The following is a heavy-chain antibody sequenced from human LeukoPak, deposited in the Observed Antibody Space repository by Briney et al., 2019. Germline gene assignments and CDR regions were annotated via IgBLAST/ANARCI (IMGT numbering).Heavy chain of an antibody. J-gene: IGHJ4*02. CDR3: ARCGSNDSSGYYLPYYFDY. CDR2: INHSGST. D-gene: IGHD3-22*01. V-gene: IGHV4-34*01. Sequence: SETLSLTCAVYGGSFSGYYWSWIRQPPGKGLEWIGEINHSGSTNYNPSLKSRVTISVDTSKNQFSLKLSSVTAADTAVYYCARCGSNDSSGYYLPYYFDYWGQGTLVTVSS. CDR1: GGSFSGYY.